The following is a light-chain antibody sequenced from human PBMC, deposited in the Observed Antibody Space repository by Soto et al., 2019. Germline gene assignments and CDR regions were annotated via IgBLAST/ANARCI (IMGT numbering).Light chain of an antibody. J-gene: IGLJ2*01. CDR3: QSYDSSLSGVV. CDR2: GNN. Sequence: QSVLTQPPSVSGAPGQRVTISCTGSSSNIGAGYDVHWYQQLPGTAPKLLIYGNNNRPSGVSDRFSGSKSSTSASLAITGLQAEDEADYYCQSYDSSLSGVVFGGGPSSPS. V-gene: IGLV1-40*01. CDR1: SSNIGAGYD.